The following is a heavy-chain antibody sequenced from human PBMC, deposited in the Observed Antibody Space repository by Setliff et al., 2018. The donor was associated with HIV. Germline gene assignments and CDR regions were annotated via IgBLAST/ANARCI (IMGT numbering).Heavy chain of an antibody. D-gene: IGHD3-16*01. Sequence: PSETLSLTCRVSGGSISRGGYYWTWVRHHPGKALEWIGYICSSGTTYYNPSLKGRILMSVDVSRNEFSLTLRSVIAADTAIYYCVRETLYSYVDVWGKGTTVTVSS. CDR3: VRETLYSYVDV. CDR2: ICSSGTT. CDR1: GGSISRGGYY. J-gene: IGHJ6*04. V-gene: IGHV4-31*03.